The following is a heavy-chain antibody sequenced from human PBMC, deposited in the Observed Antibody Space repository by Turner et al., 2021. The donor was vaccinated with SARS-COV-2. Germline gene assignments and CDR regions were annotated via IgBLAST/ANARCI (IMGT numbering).Heavy chain of an antibody. CDR2: ISKSTSSI. D-gene: IGHD3-10*01. J-gene: IGHJ6*02. V-gene: IGHV3-48*01. Sequence: EVQLVESGGGLVQPGGYLRLSCAASGFTFSSYSMNWVRQAPGKGLEWVSFISKSTSSIYYADSVRGRFTISRDNAENSRYLQMNSLRAEDTAVYYCAREITASTYAMDVWGQGTTVTVSS. CDR3: AREITASTYAMDV. CDR1: GFTFSSYS.